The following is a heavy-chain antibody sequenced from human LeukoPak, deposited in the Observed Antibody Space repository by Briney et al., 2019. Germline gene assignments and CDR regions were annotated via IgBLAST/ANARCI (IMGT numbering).Heavy chain of an antibody. CDR1: GYTFTGYY. D-gene: IGHD3-9*01. V-gene: IGHV1-2*02. Sequence: GASVKVSCKASGYTFTGYYMHWVRQAPGQGLEWMGWINPNSGGTNYAQKFQGRVTMTRDTSIGTAYMELSRLRSDNTAVYYCARDYELRYFDWWVRNENWFDPWGQGTLVTVSS. CDR3: ARDYELRYFDWWVRNENWFDP. CDR2: INPNSGGT. J-gene: IGHJ5*02.